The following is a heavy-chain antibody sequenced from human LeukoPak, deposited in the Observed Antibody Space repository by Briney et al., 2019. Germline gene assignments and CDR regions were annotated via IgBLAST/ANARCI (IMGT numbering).Heavy chain of an antibody. CDR3: ARGDNSGYVY. Sequence: SETLSLTCAVYGGSFSGYYWSWIRQPPGKELEWIGEINHSGSTNYNPSLKSRVTISVDTSKNQFSLKLSSVTAADTAVYYCARGDNSGYVYWGQGTLVTVSS. D-gene: IGHD5-12*01. CDR1: GGSFSGYY. CDR2: INHSGST. J-gene: IGHJ4*02. V-gene: IGHV4-34*01.